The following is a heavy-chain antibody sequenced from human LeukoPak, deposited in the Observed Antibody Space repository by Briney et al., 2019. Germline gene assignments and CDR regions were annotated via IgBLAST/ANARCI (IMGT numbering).Heavy chain of an antibody. CDR1: GYTFTGYY. Sequence: ASVKVSCKASGYTFTGYYMHWVRQAPGQGLEWMGWINPNSGGTNYAQKFQGRVTMTRDTSISTAYMELSRLRSDDTAVYYCARDLAARPGGGFDYWGQGTLVTVSS. D-gene: IGHD6-6*01. V-gene: IGHV1-2*02. CDR2: INPNSGGT. CDR3: ARDLAARPGGGFDY. J-gene: IGHJ4*02.